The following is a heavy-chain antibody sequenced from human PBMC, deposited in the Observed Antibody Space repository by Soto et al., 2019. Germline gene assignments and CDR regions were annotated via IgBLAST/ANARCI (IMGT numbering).Heavy chain of an antibody. J-gene: IGHJ5*02. CDR2: IIPIFGTA. V-gene: IGHV1-69*01. CDR3: AREFPSHGITGTTDWFDP. D-gene: IGHD1-7*01. CDR1: GGTFSSYA. Sequence: QVQLVQSGAEVKKPGSSVKVSCKASGGTFSSYAISWVRQAPGQGLEWMGGIIPIFGTANYAQKFQGRVTITADESTSTAYMELSSLRSEDTAVYYCAREFPSHGITGTTDWFDPWGQGTLVTVSS.